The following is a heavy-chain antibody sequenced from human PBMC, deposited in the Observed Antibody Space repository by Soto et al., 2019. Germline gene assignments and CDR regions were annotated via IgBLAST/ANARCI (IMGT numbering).Heavy chain of an antibody. V-gene: IGHV2-5*02. J-gene: IGHJ5*02. CDR2: IYWDDDK. Sequence: SGPTRVNPTQTLTLTCTFSGFSLSTSGVGVGWIRQPPGKALEWLALIYWDDDKRYSPSLKSRLTITKDTSKNQVVLTMTNMDPVDTATYYCAHAYYDFWSGYYNWFDPWGQGTLVTVS. D-gene: IGHD3-3*01. CDR1: GFSLSTSGVG. CDR3: AHAYYDFWSGYYNWFDP.